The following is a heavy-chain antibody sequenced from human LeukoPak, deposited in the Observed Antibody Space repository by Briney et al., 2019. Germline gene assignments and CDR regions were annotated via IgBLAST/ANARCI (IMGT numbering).Heavy chain of an antibody. D-gene: IGHD5-18*01. J-gene: IGHJ5*02. CDR1: GYTFTSYG. V-gene: IGHV1-8*01. Sequence: ASVKVSCKASGYTFTSYGINWVRQATGQGLEWMGWMNPNSGNTGYAQKFQGRVTMTRNTSISTAYMELSSLRSEDTAVYYCARGGYSYGSLVWDQYNWFDPWGQGTLVTVSS. CDR2: MNPNSGNT. CDR3: ARGGYSYGSLVWDQYNWFDP.